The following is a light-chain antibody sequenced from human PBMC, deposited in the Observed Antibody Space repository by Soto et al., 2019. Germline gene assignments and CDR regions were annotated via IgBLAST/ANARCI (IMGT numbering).Light chain of an antibody. CDR2: GAS. CDR3: QQYGSSPPT. CDR1: QSVSSSY. V-gene: IGKV3-20*01. J-gene: IGKJ2*01. Sequence: EIVLTQSPGTLSLSPGERATLSCRASQSVSSSYFAWYQQKPGQAPRLLIYGASSRATGIPGRFSGSGSGTDFTLTISRLEPEDFAVYYCQQYGSSPPTFGQGTKLEIK.